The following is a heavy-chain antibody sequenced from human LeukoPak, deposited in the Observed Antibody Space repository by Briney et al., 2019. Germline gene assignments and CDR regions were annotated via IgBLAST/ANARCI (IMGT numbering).Heavy chain of an antibody. Sequence: PSETLSLTCTVSGGSISSGGYFWTWIRQPPGKGLEWIGEISDSGSTNYNPSLKSRVTISVDTSQNQFSLRLSSVTAADTAVYYCARGGIADRLGNWGQGTLVTVSS. CDR3: ARGGIADRLGN. J-gene: IGHJ4*02. V-gene: IGHV4-39*07. CDR1: GGSISSGGYF. D-gene: IGHD6-6*01. CDR2: ISDSGST.